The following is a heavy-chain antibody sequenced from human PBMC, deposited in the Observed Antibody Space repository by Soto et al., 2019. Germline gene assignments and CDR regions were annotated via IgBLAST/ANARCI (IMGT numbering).Heavy chain of an antibody. D-gene: IGHD1-7*01. J-gene: IGHJ4*02. CDR3: AKDPLQNYDFLM. V-gene: IGHV3-23*01. CDR1: GFTFSSYA. Sequence: EVQLLESGGGLVQPGGSLRLSCAASGFTFSSYAMSWVRQAPGKGLEWVSAISGSGGSTYYADSVKGRFTISRDNSKNTLYLQMNSLSAEDTAVYYCAKDPLQNYDFLMWGQGTLGTVSS. CDR2: ISGSGGST.